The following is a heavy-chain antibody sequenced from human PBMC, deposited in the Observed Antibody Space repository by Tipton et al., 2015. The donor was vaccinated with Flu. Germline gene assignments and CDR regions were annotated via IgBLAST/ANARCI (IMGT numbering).Heavy chain of an antibody. CDR3: ARLSYYDVDLKNFYFDY. J-gene: IGHJ4*02. D-gene: IGHD3-10*02. V-gene: IGHV4-39*01. CDR1: SGSIGSTNYF. Sequence: TLSLTCTVSSGSIGSTNYFCAWIRQPPGKRLELIGSIYPSGTTYYNPSLKSRVTISADTSKSQFSLMLRSVTAADTAVYYCARLSYYDVDLKNFYFDYRGQGALVTVSS. CDR2: IYPSGTT.